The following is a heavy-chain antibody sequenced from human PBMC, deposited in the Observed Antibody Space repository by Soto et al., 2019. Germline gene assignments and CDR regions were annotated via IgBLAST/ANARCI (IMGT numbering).Heavy chain of an antibody. CDR3: AREDSGYSYGYYYYGMDV. D-gene: IGHD5-18*01. J-gene: IGHJ6*02. V-gene: IGHV3-13*01. CDR1: GFTFSSYD. CDR2: IGTAGDT. Sequence: PGGSLRLSCAASGFTFSSYDMHWVRQATGKGLEWVSAIGTAGDTYYPGSVKGRFTISRENAKNSLYLQMNSLRAEDTAVYYCAREDSGYSYGYYYYGMDVWGQGTTVNVSS.